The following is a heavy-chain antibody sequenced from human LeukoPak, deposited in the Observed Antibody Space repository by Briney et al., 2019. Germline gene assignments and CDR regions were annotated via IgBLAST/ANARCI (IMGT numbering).Heavy chain of an antibody. V-gene: IGHV1-46*01. CDR3: ARDMIFGVVIDYYYGMDV. D-gene: IGHD3/OR15-3a*01. CDR2: INPSGGST. Sequence: ASVKVSCKASGYTLTSYYMHWVRQAPGQGLEWMGIINPSGGSTSYAQKFQGRVTMTRDTSTSTAYMELRSLRSDDTAVYYCARDMIFGVVIDYYYGMDVWGQGTTVTVSS. J-gene: IGHJ6*02. CDR1: GYTLTSYY.